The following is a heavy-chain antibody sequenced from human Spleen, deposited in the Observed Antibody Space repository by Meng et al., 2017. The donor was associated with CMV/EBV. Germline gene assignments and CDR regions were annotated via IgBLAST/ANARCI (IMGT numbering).Heavy chain of an antibody. CDR3: AKEGEDCSGGSCYGA. D-gene: IGHD2-15*01. Sequence: GESLKISCAASGFTVSSNYMSWVRQAPGKGLEWVSVIYSGGSTYYADSVKGRFTISRDNSKNTLYLQMNSLRAEDTAVYYCAKEGEDCSGGSCYGAWGQGTLVTVSS. J-gene: IGHJ5*02. CDR1: GFTVSSNY. CDR2: IYSGGST. V-gene: IGHV3-66*02.